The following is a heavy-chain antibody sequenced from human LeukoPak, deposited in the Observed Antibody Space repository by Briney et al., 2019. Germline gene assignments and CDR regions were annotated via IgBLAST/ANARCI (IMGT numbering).Heavy chain of an antibody. CDR3: AREGVGATGGAFDI. V-gene: IGHV1-69*04. CDR2: IIPILGIA. D-gene: IGHD1-26*01. J-gene: IGHJ3*02. Sequence: SVKVSCKASGYTFTSYDINRVRQAPGQGLEWMGRIIPILGIANYAQKFQGRVTITADKSTSTAYMELSSLRSEDTAVYYCAREGVGATGGAFDIWGQGAMVTVSS. CDR1: GYTFTSYD.